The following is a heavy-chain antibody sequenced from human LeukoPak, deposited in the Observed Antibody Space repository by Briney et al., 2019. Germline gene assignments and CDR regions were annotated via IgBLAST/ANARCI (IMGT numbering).Heavy chain of an antibody. Sequence: GASVKVSCKASGGTFSSYAISWVRQAPGQGLEWMGGIIPIFGTANYAQKFQGRVTITADESTSTAYIELSSLRSEDTAVYYCAREVRTWFDPWGQGTLVTVSS. CDR3: AREVRTWFDP. D-gene: IGHD1/OR15-1a*01. CDR1: GGTFSSYA. J-gene: IGHJ5*02. V-gene: IGHV1-69*01. CDR2: IIPIFGTA.